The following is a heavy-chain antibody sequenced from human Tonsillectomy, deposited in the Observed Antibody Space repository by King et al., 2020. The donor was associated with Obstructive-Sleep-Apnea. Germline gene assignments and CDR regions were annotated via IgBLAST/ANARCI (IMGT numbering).Heavy chain of an antibody. CDR1: GFNFGDHA. CDR3: TRAVQGHYYGSSMQYFGMDV. Sequence: QLVQSGGGLVQPGRSLRLSCKGSGFNFGDHALNWFRQAPGKGLEWVSFIRSKTYGGTTDYAASVKGRFSISRDDSKSIAHLQMNSLKTEDTAVYYCTRAVQGHYYGSSMQYFGMDVWGQGTTVTVSS. V-gene: IGHV3-49*03. J-gene: IGHJ6*02. CDR2: IRSKTYGGTT. D-gene: IGHD3-10*01.